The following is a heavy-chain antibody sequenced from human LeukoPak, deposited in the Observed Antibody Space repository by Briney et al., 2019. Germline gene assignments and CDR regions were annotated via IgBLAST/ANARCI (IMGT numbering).Heavy chain of an antibody. D-gene: IGHD3-22*01. CDR1: GFTFSSYS. J-gene: IGHJ3*02. CDR2: ISSTSNSI. V-gene: IGHV3-48*02. Sequence: GGSLRLSCAASGFTFSSYSMNWVRQAPGKGLEWVSYISSTSNSISYADSLKGRFTISRDNVKNSLFLQMNSLRDEDTALYYCARGVNAFDIWGQGTMVTVSS. CDR3: ARGVNAFDI.